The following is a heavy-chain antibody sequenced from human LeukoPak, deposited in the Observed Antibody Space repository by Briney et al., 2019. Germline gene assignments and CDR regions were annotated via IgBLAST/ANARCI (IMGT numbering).Heavy chain of an antibody. V-gene: IGHV4-59*08. CDR3: ARKAHYYDSSGYYSDAFDI. CDR2: IYYSGST. Sequence: SETLSLTCTVSGGSISSYYWSWIRQPPGKGLEWIGYIYYSGSTNYNPSLKSRVTISVDTSKNQFSLKLSSVTAADTAVYYCARKAHYYDSSGYYSDAFDIWGQGTMVTVSS. J-gene: IGHJ3*02. D-gene: IGHD3-22*01. CDR1: GGSISSYY.